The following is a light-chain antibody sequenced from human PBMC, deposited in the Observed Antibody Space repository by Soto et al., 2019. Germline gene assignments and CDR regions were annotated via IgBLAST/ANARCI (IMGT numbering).Light chain of an antibody. CDR2: EVT. Sequence: HSALTQPASVSGSPGQSITISCTGTSSDVGGYDFVSWYRQYPGQAPKILIYEVTHRPSGVPDRFSGSKSGNTASLTISGLQADDEADYYCSSYTITSSPVFGPGTKVTVL. CDR3: SSYTITSSPV. V-gene: IGLV2-14*01. J-gene: IGLJ1*01. CDR1: SSDVGGYDF.